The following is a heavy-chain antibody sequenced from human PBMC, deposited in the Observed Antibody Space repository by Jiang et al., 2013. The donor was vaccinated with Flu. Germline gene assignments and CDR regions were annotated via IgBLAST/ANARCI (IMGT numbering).Heavy chain of an antibody. CDR2: LYYTGST. D-gene: IGHD1-1*01. CDR1: GASISSRGYY. Sequence: PGLVKPSQTLPPTCNVSGASISSRGYYWSWLRQHPGKGLEWIGYLYYTGSTYYNPSLKSRVSISADRSKNQFSLNLSSMTAADTAFYYCATTPGPVALPDYWGQGTMVTVSS. J-gene: IGHJ4*02. CDR3: ATTPGPVALPDY. V-gene: IGHV4-31*03.